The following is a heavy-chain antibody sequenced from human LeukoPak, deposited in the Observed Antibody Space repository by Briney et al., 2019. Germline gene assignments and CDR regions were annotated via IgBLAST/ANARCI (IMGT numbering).Heavy chain of an antibody. Sequence: PGGSLRLSCAASGFTFSSYSMNWVRQAPGKGLEWVSSISSSSSYIYYADSVKGRFTISRDNAKNSLYLQMNSLRAEDTAVYYCAGGRVVITPYYFDYWGQGTLVTVSS. CDR1: GFTFSSYS. V-gene: IGHV3-21*01. CDR3: AGGRVVITPYYFDY. D-gene: IGHD3-22*01. CDR2: ISSSSSYI. J-gene: IGHJ4*02.